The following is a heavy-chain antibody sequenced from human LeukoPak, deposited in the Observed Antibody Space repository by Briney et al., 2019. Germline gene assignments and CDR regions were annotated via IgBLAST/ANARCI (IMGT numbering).Heavy chain of an antibody. Sequence: SETLSLTCAVYGGSFSGYYWSWIRQPPRKGLEWIGEINHSGSTNYNPSLKSRVTISVDTSKNQFSLKLSSVTAADTAVYYCARGRMGYYDSSGYRMNWFDPWGQGTLVTVSS. V-gene: IGHV4-34*01. CDR3: ARGRMGYYDSSGYRMNWFDP. CDR2: INHSGST. J-gene: IGHJ5*02. CDR1: GGSFSGYY. D-gene: IGHD3-22*01.